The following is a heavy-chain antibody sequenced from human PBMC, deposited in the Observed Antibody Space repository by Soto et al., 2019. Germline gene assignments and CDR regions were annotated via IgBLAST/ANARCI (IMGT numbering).Heavy chain of an antibody. CDR3: ATGYYYDSSGSGDY. CDR1: GGTFSSYA. CDR2: IIPIFGTA. J-gene: IGHJ4*02. Sequence: GASVKVSCKASGGTFSSYAISWVRQAPGQGLEWMGGIIPIFGTANYAQKFQGRVTITADESTSTAYMELSSLRSEDTAVYYCATGYYYDSSGSGDYWGQGTLVTVSS. V-gene: IGHV1-69*13. D-gene: IGHD3-22*01.